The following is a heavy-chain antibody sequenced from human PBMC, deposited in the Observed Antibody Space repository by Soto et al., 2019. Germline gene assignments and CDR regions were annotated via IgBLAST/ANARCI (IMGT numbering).Heavy chain of an antibody. V-gene: IGHV1-8*01. CDR2: MNPNSGNT. Sequence: ASVKVSCKASGYTFTSYDINRVRQATGQGLEWMGWMNPNSGNTGYAQKFQGRVTMTRNTSISTAYMELSSLRSEDTAVYYCARGPSPVLRFLEWFPMDVWGQGTTVTVSS. J-gene: IGHJ6*02. CDR1: GYTFTSYD. D-gene: IGHD3-3*01. CDR3: ARGPSPVLRFLEWFPMDV.